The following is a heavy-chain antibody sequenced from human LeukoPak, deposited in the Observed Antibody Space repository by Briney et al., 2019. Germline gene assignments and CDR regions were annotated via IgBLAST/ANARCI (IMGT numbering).Heavy chain of an antibody. J-gene: IGHJ4*02. CDR2: ISGDGGST. D-gene: IGHD6-19*01. CDR1: GFMFHDYA. Sequence: GGSLRLSRAAPGFMFHDYAIHWVRQAPGKGLEWVSLISGDGGSTFYADSVKGRFTISRDNSKNSLYLQMSSLRSEDTALYYCARESESSGWYDYWGQGTLVTVSS. CDR3: ARESESSGWYDY. V-gene: IGHV3-43*02.